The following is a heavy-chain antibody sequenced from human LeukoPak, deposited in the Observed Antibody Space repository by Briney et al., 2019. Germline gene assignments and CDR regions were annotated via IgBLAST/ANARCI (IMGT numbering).Heavy chain of an antibody. V-gene: IGHV3-30-3*01. CDR1: GFTLSSYA. J-gene: IGHJ4*02. D-gene: IGHD3/OR15-3a*01. CDR2: ISYDGSNK. CDR3: ARTPGLSETYFDY. Sequence: TGGSLRLSCATSGFTLSSYAMHWVRQAPGKGLEWVAVISYDGSNKYYADSVKGRFTISRDNSKNTLYLQMNSMRAEDTAVYYCARTPGLSETYFDYWGQGTLVTVSS.